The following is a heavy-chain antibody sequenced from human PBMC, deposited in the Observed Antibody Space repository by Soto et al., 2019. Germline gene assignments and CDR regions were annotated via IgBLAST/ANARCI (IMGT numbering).Heavy chain of an antibody. CDR3: ARDGSGFHWYFDL. CDR1: GGSISSYY. Sequence: PSETLSLTCTVSGGSISSYYWSWIRQPPGKGLEWIGYIYYSGITDYNPSLKSRIAITPDTSKNQLSLHLNSVTPEDTALYFCARDGSGFHWYFDLWGRGTLVTVSS. D-gene: IGHD6-19*01. J-gene: IGHJ2*01. V-gene: IGHV4-59*12. CDR2: IYYSGIT.